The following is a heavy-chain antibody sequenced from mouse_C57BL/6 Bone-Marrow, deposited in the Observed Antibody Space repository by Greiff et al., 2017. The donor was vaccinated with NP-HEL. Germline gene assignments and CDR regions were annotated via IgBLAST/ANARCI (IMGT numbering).Heavy chain of an antibody. CDR1: GYSFTGYY. D-gene: IGHD3-1*01. CDR2: IYPYNGVS. J-gene: IGHJ4*01. Sequence: DVKLQESGPELVKPGASVKISCKASGYSFTGYYMHWVKQSHGNILDWIGYIYPYNGVSSYNQKFKGKATLTVDKSSSTAYMELRSLTSEDSAVYYCARGGYYYAMDYWGQGTSVTVSS. CDR3: ARGGYYYAMDY. V-gene: IGHV1-31*01.